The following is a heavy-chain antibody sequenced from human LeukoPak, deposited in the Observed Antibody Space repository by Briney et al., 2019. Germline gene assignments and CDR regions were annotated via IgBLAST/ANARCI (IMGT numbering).Heavy chain of an antibody. CDR2: ISSSGTTI. CDR3: ARELRYDNSDSGAF. CDR1: GFTFSDYY. Sequence: PGGSLRLSCAASGFTFSDYYMSWIRQAPGKGLEWVSYISSSGTTIYYADSVKGRFTISRDNAKNSLYLQMNSLRVEDTAVYYCARELRYDNSDSGAFWGQGTVVTVSS. D-gene: IGHD3-22*01. V-gene: IGHV3-11*01. J-gene: IGHJ3*01.